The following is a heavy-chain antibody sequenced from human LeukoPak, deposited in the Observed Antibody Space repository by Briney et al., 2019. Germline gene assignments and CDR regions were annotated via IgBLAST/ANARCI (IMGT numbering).Heavy chain of an antibody. CDR3: TRGGHDYGGSFDT. Sequence: SETLSLTCALSGASIASGSYRWDCIRPPAGSRPEYIGRISAGGRTNYNPSLKSRLTISMDTSKNHVSLRLSSVTAADTAVYYCTRGGHDYGGSFDTWGQGILVTVSS. J-gene: IGHJ5*02. V-gene: IGHV4-61*02. CDR1: GASIASGSYR. CDR2: ISAGGRT. D-gene: IGHD4-23*01.